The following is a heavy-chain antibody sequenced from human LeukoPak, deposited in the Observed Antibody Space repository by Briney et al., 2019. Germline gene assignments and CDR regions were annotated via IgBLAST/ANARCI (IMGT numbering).Heavy chain of an antibody. Sequence: PGGSLRLSCAASGFTFSSYSMNWVRQAPGKGLEWVSSISSSSSHIYYADSVKGRFTISRDNAKNSLYLQMNSLRAEDTAVYYCARDRQQVVPGDFDYWGQGTLVTVSS. V-gene: IGHV3-21*01. CDR3: ARDRQQVVPGDFDY. CDR1: GFTFSSYS. D-gene: IGHD6-13*01. J-gene: IGHJ4*02. CDR2: ISSSSSHI.